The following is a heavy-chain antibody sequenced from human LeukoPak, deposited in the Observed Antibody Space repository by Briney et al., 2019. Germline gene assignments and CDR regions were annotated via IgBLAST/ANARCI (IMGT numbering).Heavy chain of an antibody. D-gene: IGHD3-22*01. CDR1: GFTFSSYG. J-gene: IGHJ5*02. CDR2: IWYDGSNK. V-gene: IGHV3-33*01. Sequence: GGSLRLSCAASGFTFSSYGMHWVRQAPGKGLEWVAVIWYDGSNKYYADSVKGRFTISRDNSKNTLYLQMNSLRAEDTAVYYCARDLYYGSTDVISSAPNWFDPWGQGTLVTVSS. CDR3: ARDLYYGSTDVISSAPNWFDP.